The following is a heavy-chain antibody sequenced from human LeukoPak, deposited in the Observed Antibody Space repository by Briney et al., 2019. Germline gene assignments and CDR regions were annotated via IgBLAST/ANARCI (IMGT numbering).Heavy chain of an antibody. V-gene: IGHV3-73*01. CDR3: TRPMYYDSSGYYCFDY. CDR2: IRSKANSYAT. J-gene: IGHJ4*02. D-gene: IGHD3-22*01. Sequence: PGGSLRLSCAASGFTFSGSAMHWVRQASGKGLEWVGRIRSKANSYATAYAASAKGRFTISRDDSKNTAYLQMNSLKTEDTAVYYCTRPMYYDSSGYYCFDYWGQGTLVTVSS. CDR1: GFTFSGSA.